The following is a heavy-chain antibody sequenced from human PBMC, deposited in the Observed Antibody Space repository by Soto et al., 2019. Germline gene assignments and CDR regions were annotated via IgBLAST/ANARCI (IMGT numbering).Heavy chain of an antibody. Sequence: GGSLRLSCAVSGFMFEDYAMHWVRQAPGKGLEWVSGINWNGVNKGYADSVQGRFTISRDNAKKSLYLQMNYLRPEDTALYFWGKGGGPLGEIGGYFQKWGQGTVVTVSS. CDR3: GKGGGPLGEIGGYFQK. CDR2: INWNGVNK. J-gene: IGHJ4*02. CDR1: GFMFEDYA. V-gene: IGHV3-9*01. D-gene: IGHD3-16*01.